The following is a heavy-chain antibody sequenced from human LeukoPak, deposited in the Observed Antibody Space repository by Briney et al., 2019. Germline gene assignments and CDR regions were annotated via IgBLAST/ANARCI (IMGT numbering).Heavy chain of an antibody. J-gene: IGHJ5*02. CDR3: ARGTTVTTLVGNWFDP. D-gene: IGHD4-17*01. CDR1: GFTFSSYS. V-gene: IGHV3-48*04. CDR2: ISSSSSTI. Sequence: PGGSLRLSCAASGFTFSSYSMNWVRQAPGKGLEWVSYISSSSSTIYYADSVKGRFTISRDNAKNSLYLQMNSLRAEDTAVYYCARGTTVTTLVGNWFDPWGQGTLVTVSS.